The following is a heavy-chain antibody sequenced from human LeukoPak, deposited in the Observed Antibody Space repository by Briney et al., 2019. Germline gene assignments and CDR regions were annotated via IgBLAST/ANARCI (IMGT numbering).Heavy chain of an antibody. CDR2: IYPGDSDT. J-gene: IGHJ4*02. D-gene: IGHD6-6*01. Sequence: GASLKISCKGTGYSFTSYWMGWARQMPGKGLEWMGIIYPGDSDTRYSPSFQGQVTISADKSISTAYLQWSSLKASDTAMYYCARTGRYSSSSYGYWGQGTLVTVSS. CDR1: GYSFTSYW. V-gene: IGHV5-51*01. CDR3: ARTGRYSSSSYGY.